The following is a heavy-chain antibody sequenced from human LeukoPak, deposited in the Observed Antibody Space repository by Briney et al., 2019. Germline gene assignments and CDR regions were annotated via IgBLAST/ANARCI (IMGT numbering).Heavy chain of an antibody. CDR2: IKQDGSEK. CDR1: GLTFNNYW. J-gene: IGHJ1*01. CDR3: ARTYYYDSSGSQSAEYFQH. V-gene: IGHV3-7*01. D-gene: IGHD3-22*01. Sequence: GGSLRLSCAASGLTFNNYWMNWVRQAPGKGLEWVANIKQDGSEKKYVDSVKGRFTISRDNAKKSLYLQMNSLRAEDTAVYYCARTYYYDSSGSQSAEYFQHWGQGTLVTVSS.